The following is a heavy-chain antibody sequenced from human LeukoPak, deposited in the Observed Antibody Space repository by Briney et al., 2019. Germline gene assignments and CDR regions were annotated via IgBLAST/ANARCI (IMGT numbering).Heavy chain of an antibody. CDR3: ARDGMWFGEQETDY. CDR2: INHRGTT. J-gene: IGHJ4*02. D-gene: IGHD3-10*01. V-gene: IGHV4-34*01. CDR1: GDSFSGYY. Sequence: SETLSLTCAVYGDSFSGYYWSWIRQPPGKGLEWIAEINHRGTTHYNPSLKSRVTISVDTSKNQFSLKLSSVTAADTAVYYCARDGMWFGEQETDYWGQGTLVTVSP.